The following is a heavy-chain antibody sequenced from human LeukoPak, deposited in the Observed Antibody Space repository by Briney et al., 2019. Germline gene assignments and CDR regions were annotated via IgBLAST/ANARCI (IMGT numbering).Heavy chain of an antibody. V-gene: IGHV3-30-3*01. J-gene: IGHJ4*02. CDR2: ISYDGSNK. CDR1: GFTFSSYA. Sequence: PGGSLRLSCAASGFTFSSYAMHWVRQGPGKGLEWVAVISYDGSNKYYADSVKGRFTISRDNSKNTLYLQMNSLRAEDTAVYYCARDDSVYRIAAAGTNYWGQGTPVTVSS. D-gene: IGHD6-13*01. CDR3: ARDDSVYRIAAAGTNY.